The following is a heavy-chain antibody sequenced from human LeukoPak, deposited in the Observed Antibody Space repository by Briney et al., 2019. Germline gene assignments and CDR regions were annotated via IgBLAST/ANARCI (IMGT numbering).Heavy chain of an antibody. Sequence: GESLKISCQGSGYRFTNYWIAWVRPVPGKGLDWVGVVYPSDSDTRYSPSFQGQVTISVDKSTNTAYLQWRSLKASDTAMYYCGRIGSTTVTTYFDPWGQGTLVTVSS. J-gene: IGHJ5*02. D-gene: IGHD1-1*01. V-gene: IGHV5-51*01. CDR2: VYPSDSDT. CDR3: GRIGSTTVTTYFDP. CDR1: GYRFTNYW.